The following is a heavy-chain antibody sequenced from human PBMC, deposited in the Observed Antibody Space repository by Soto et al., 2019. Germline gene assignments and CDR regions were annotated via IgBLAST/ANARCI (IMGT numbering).Heavy chain of an antibody. Sequence: QVQLVQSGAEVKKPGDSMNVSCKASGYTFTSYGISWVRQAPGQGLEWMGWISAYNGNTNYAQKLQGRVTMTTDTSTSTAYMELRSLRSDDTAVYYCARVGFWYNWNVTPLRWFDPWGQGTLVTVSS. CDR1: GYTFTSYG. V-gene: IGHV1-18*01. D-gene: IGHD1-1*01. J-gene: IGHJ5*02. CDR2: ISAYNGNT. CDR3: ARVGFWYNWNVTPLRWFDP.